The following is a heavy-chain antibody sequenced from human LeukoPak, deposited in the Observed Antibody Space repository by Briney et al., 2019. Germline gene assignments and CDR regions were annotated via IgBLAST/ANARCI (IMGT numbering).Heavy chain of an antibody. V-gene: IGHV3-21*01. D-gene: IGHD4-23*01. CDR2: ISSSSSYI. CDR1: GFTFNSYS. CDR3: ERDLYGGTGRDY. Sequence: GGSLRLSCAASGFTFNSYSMNWVRQAPGKGLEWVSSISSSSSYIYYADSVKGRFTISRDNAKNSLYLQMNSLRAEDTAVYYCERDLYGGTGRDYWGQGTLVTVSS. J-gene: IGHJ4*02.